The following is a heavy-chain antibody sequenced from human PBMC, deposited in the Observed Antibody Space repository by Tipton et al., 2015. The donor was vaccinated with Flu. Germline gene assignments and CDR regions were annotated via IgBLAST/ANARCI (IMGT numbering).Heavy chain of an antibody. Sequence: SLRLSCAASGFTFDDYAMHWVRQVPGKGLEWVSLISGDGGNPYYADSVKGRFTISRDNTKNSLYLQMNSLRTEDTALYYCAKVRYQDSYFDHWGQGSLVTVSS. J-gene: IGHJ4*02. V-gene: IGHV3-43*02. D-gene: IGHD2-15*01. CDR3: AKVRYQDSYFDH. CDR2: ISGDGGNP. CDR1: GFTFDDYA.